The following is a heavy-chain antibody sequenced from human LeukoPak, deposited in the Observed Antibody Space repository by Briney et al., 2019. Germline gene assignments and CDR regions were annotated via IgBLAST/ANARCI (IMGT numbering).Heavy chain of an antibody. D-gene: IGHD4-17*01. V-gene: IGHV4-39*01. CDR1: GGSISSSSYY. CDR3: ARRGYGDYTYFQH. CDR2: IYYSGST. J-gene: IGHJ1*01. Sequence: SETLSLTCTVSGGSISSSSYYWGWIRQPPGKGLEWIGSIYYSGSTYYNPSLKSRVTISVDTSKNQFSLKLSSVTAADTAVYYCARRGYGDYTYFQHWGQGTLVTVSS.